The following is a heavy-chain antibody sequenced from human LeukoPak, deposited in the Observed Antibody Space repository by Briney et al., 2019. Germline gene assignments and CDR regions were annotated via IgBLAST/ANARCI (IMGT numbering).Heavy chain of an antibody. CDR1: GFTFRSYS. V-gene: IGHV3-21*01. CDR2: IDPSSTYI. CDR3: ARAPTVLVGYCSSSSCQADY. J-gene: IGHJ4*02. D-gene: IGHD2-2*01. Sequence: GGSLRLSCAASGFTFRSYSMNWVRQAPGKGLEWVSAIDPSSTYIYYADSVKGRFTISRDNAENSLYLQMNSLRVEDTAVYYCARAPTVLVGYCSSSSCQADYWGQGTLVAVSS.